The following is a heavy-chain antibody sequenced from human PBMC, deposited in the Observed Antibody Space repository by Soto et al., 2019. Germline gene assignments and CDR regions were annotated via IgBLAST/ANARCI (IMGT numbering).Heavy chain of an antibody. Sequence: PGGSLRLSCAASGFTVSSNYMSWVRQAPGKGLEWVPVIYSGGSTYYADSVKGRFTISRDNSKNTLYLQMNSLRAEDTAVYYCARITVDTAMVGFDYWGQGTLVTVSS. D-gene: IGHD5-18*01. CDR2: IYSGGST. V-gene: IGHV3-53*01. CDR1: GFTVSSNY. CDR3: ARITVDTAMVGFDY. J-gene: IGHJ4*02.